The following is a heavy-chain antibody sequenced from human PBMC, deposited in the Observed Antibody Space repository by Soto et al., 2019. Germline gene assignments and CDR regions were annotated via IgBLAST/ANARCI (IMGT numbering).Heavy chain of an antibody. CDR2: IRSSGSTI. J-gene: IGHJ3*02. CDR3: ASGGGDCYNYDAFDI. V-gene: IGHV3-11*01. D-gene: IGHD2-21*01. Sequence: GGSLRLSCAASGFTFSDYYMSWISQAPGKELEWVSYIRSSGSTIYYEDSVKGRYTISSDNAKNSLYLQMNSLRAEDAAVDSRASGGGDCYNYDAFDIWGQGTIVPV. CDR1: GFTFSDYY.